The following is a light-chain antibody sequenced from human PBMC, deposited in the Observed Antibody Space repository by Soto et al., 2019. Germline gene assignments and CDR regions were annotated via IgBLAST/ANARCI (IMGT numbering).Light chain of an antibody. CDR1: SSDVGGYNY. V-gene: IGLV2-14*01. J-gene: IGLJ1*01. CDR3: SSYTSSTPYV. CDR2: DVS. Sequence: QSVLTQPASVSGSPGQSITISCTGTSSDVGGYNYVSWYQQHPGKAPKLMIYDVSNRPSGVSNRFSGSKSGNTASLTISGLQAEDGADYYCSSYTSSTPYVFGTGTKSPS.